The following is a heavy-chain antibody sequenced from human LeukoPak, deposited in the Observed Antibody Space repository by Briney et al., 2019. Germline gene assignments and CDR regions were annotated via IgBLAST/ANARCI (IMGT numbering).Heavy chain of an antibody. V-gene: IGHV6-1*01. D-gene: IGHD5-12*01. CDR1: GVSVSSNTDV. CDR3: ARIGYDRPDVDD. Sequence: SQTLSLTCAISGVSVSSNTDVWNWLRQSPSRGLEWLGRTYYRSKWYTEYAVSVRSRITINPDTSKNQFSLQLNSVTPEDTAVYYCARIGYDRPDVDDWGQGALVTISS. J-gene: IGHJ4*02. CDR2: TYYRSKWYT.